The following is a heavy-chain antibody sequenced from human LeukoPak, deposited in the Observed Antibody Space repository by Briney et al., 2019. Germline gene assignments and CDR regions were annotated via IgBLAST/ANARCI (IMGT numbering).Heavy chain of an antibody. CDR1: GFTVSSNY. D-gene: IGHD3-22*01. CDR3: ARARRAYYYDSSGHYFDY. CDR2: IYSGGST. Sequence: PGGSLRLFCAASGFTVSSNYMSWVRQAPGKGLEWVSVIYSGGSTYYADSVKGRFTISRDNSKNTLYLQMNSLRAEDTAVYYCARARRAYYYDSSGHYFDYWGQGTLVTVSS. J-gene: IGHJ4*02. V-gene: IGHV3-53*01.